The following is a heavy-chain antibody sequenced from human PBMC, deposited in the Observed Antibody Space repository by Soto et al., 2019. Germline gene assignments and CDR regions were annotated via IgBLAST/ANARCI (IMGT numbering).Heavy chain of an antibody. J-gene: IGHJ5*02. CDR3: AREQGVADPTQGDWFDP. D-gene: IGHD6-19*01. V-gene: IGHV1-69*13. Sequence: SVKVSCKASGGTFSSYGISWVRQAPGQGLEWMGGIIPIFGTANYAQKFQGRVTITADEFTSTAYMELSSLRSEDTAVYYCAREQGVADPTQGDWFDPWGQGTLVTVSS. CDR2: IIPIFGTA. CDR1: GGTFSSYG.